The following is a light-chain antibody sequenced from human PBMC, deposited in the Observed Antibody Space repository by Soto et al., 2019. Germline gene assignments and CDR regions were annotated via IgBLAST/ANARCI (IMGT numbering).Light chain of an antibody. CDR2: EVS. V-gene: IGLV2-23*02. J-gene: IGLJ2*01. Sequence: QSALTQPASVSGSPGQSITISCTGTSGDVGSYNLVSWYQQHPGKAPKVMIYEVSKRPSGVSNRFSGSKSGNTASLTISGLQAEDEADYYCCSFAASSTLVFGGGTKVTVL. CDR3: CSFAASSTLV. CDR1: SGDVGSYNL.